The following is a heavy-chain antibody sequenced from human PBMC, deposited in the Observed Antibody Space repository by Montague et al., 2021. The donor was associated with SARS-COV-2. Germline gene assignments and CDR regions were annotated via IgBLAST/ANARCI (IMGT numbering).Heavy chain of an antibody. J-gene: IGHJ5*02. V-gene: IGHV2-5*02. D-gene: IGHD1-14*01. CDR2: IYWDDAK. CDR3: AHKLYGINRRWFDP. CDR1: GFSLTTRGVG. Sequence: PALVKPTQTLTLTCTFSGFSLTTRGVGVGWIRQPPGKALEWLALIYWDDAKHYSPSLKSRLTTTKDTSKNQVVLTMTNMDPVDTATYYCAHKLYGINRRWFDPWGQGTLVTVSS.